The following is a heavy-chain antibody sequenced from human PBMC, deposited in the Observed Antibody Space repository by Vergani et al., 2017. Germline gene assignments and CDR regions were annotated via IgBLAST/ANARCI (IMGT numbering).Heavy chain of an antibody. V-gene: IGHV3-23*01. Sequence: EVQLLESGGGLVQPGGSLRLSCAASGFTFSSYAMSWVRQAPGKGLEWVSAISGSGGSTYYADSVKGRFTISRDNSKNTLYLQMNSLRAEDTAVYYCAKDTYYDFWSGYYSFDYWSQGTLVTVSS. CDR1: GFTFSSYA. D-gene: IGHD3-3*01. CDR2: ISGSGGST. CDR3: AKDTYYDFWSGYYSFDY. J-gene: IGHJ4*02.